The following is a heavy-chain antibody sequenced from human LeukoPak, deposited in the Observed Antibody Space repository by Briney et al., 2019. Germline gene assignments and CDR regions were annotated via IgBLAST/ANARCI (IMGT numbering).Heavy chain of an antibody. Sequence: SETLSPTCAVYGGSFSGYYWSWIRQPPGKGLEWIGEINHSGSTNYNPSLKSRVTISVDTSKNQFSLKLNSVTAADTAVYYCARGYYYMDVWGSGTTVTVSS. CDR1: GGSFSGYY. V-gene: IGHV4-34*01. J-gene: IGHJ6*03. CDR2: INHSGST. CDR3: ARGYYYMDV.